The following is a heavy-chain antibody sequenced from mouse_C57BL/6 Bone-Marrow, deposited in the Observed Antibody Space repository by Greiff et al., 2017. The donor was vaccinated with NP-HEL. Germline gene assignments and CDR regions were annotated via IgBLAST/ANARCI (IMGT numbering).Heavy chain of an antibody. CDR1: GYTFTDYY. D-gene: IGHD2-2*01. CDR2: INPYNGGT. V-gene: IGHV1-19*01. CDR3: ARMRWLRFDY. Sequence: VQLKQSGPVLVKPGASVKMSCKASGYTFTDYYMNWVKQSHGKSLEWIGVINPYNGGTSYNQKFKGKATLTVDKSSSTAYMELNSLTSEDSAVYYCARMRWLRFDYWGQGTTLAVSS. J-gene: IGHJ2*01.